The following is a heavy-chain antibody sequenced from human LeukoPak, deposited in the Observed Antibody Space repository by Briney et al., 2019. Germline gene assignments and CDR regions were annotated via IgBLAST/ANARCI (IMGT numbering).Heavy chain of an antibody. CDR1: GFTFSNYG. V-gene: IGHV3-30*03. CDR2: ISFDGSSQ. CDR3: ARAPPGYCSGGSCSRPLDL. J-gene: IGHJ5*02. Sequence: PGGSLRLSCAASGFTFSNYGIHWVRQAPGKGLEWVAFISFDGSSQYYADFVKGRFTISRDNSKDTVYLQMSSLRVEDTAVYYCARAPPGYCSGGSCSRPLDLWGQGTLVTVSS. D-gene: IGHD2-15*01.